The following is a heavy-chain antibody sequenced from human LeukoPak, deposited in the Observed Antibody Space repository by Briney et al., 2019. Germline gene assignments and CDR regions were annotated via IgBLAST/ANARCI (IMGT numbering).Heavy chain of an antibody. J-gene: IGHJ4*02. D-gene: IGHD3-22*01. V-gene: IGHV4-59*12. CDR2: IYYSGST. Sequence: PSETLSLTCTVSGGSISSYYWSWIRQPPGKGLEWIGYIYYSGSTNYNPSLKSRVTISVDTSKNQFSLKLSSVTAADTAVYYCARSSSGPPLYYFDYWGQGTLVTVSS. CDR3: ARSSSGPPLYYFDY. CDR1: GGSISSYY.